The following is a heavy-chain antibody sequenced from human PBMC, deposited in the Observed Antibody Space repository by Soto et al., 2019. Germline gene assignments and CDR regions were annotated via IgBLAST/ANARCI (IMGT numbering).Heavy chain of an antibody. CDR1: GFTFSSYD. Sequence: GGSLRLSCAASGFTFSSYDMHWVRQATGKGLEWVSAIGTAGDTYYPGSVKGRFTISRENAKNSLYLQMNSLRAEDTAVYYCARDLGGPRHSYYYYGMDVWGQGTTVTVSS. V-gene: IGHV3-13*01. CDR2: IGTAGDT. CDR3: ARDLGGPRHSYYYYGMDV. J-gene: IGHJ6*02.